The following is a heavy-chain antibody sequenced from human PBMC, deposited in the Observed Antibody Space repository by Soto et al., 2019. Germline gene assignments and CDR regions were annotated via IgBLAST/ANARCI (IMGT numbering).Heavy chain of an antibody. CDR1: GFSLSTSGVG. CDR2: IFWDDDK. D-gene: IGHD1-1*01. J-gene: IGHJ4*02. V-gene: IGHV2-5*02. Sequence: QITLKESGPTLVKPTQTLTLTCTFSGFSLSTSGVGVGWIRQPPGTALEWLGIIFWDDDKRYRPSLKSRVTINKDTSKNQLVLTMTNMDPVDTATYYCAHLPWKEMWPRATVVNWGQGTPVTVSS. CDR3: AHLPWKEMWPRATVVN.